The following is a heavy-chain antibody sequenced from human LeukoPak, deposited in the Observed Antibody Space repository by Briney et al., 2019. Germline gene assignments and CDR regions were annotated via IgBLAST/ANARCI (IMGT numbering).Heavy chain of an antibody. D-gene: IGHD6-19*01. CDR2: ISSSGSTI. Sequence: GGSLRLSCAASGFTFSSCEMNWVRQAPGKGLEWVSYISSSGSTIYYADSVKGRFTISRDNAKNSLYLQMNSLRAEDTAVYYCARSTAVAGEYYFDYWGQGTLVTVSS. J-gene: IGHJ4*02. CDR3: ARSTAVAGEYYFDY. V-gene: IGHV3-48*03. CDR1: GFTFSSCE.